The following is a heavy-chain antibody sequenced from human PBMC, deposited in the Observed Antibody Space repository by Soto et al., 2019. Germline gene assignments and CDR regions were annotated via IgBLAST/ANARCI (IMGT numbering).Heavy chain of an antibody. Sequence: XXSLKISGKGSVYSFTTYWIAWVRQMPGRGLEWMGSIXPGDYXARYSQYFQGXXTMSADKXXNTDYLQWRSLKTSDTAMYYCARLTSDYDTPDYWGQGTLVTVSS. CDR2: IXPGDYXA. CDR3: ARLTSDYDTPDY. CDR1: VYSFTTYW. V-gene: IGHV5-51*01. D-gene: IGHD5-12*01. J-gene: IGHJ4*02.